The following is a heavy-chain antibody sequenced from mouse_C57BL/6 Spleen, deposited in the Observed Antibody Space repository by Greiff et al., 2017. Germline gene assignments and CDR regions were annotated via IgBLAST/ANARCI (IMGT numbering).Heavy chain of an antibody. D-gene: IGHD1-1*01. J-gene: IGHJ3*01. V-gene: IGHV6-6*01. CDR3: TRRGSLAWFAY. CDR2: IRNKANNHAT. CDR1: GFTFSDAW. Sequence: EVMLVESGGGLVQPGGSMKLSCAASGFTFSDAWMDWVRQSPEKGLEWVAEIRNKANNHATYYAESVKGRFTISRDDSKSSVYLQMNSLRAEDTGIYYCTRRGSLAWFAYWGQGTLVTVSA.